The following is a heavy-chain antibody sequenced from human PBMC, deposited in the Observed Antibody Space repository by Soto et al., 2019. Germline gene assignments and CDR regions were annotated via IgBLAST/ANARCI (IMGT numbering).Heavy chain of an antibody. CDR3: ARDSSGYLQNDY. J-gene: IGHJ4*02. V-gene: IGHV4-31*03. Sequence: QVQLQESGPGLVKPSQTLSLTCTVSGGSISSGSYYWSWIRQHPGKGLEWIGYIYYSGSTYYNPSLKSRVTISVDTSKNQFSLKLSSVTAAATAVYYCARDSSGYLQNDYWGQGTLVTVSS. CDR2: IYYSGST. CDR1: GGSISSGSYY. D-gene: IGHD3-22*01.